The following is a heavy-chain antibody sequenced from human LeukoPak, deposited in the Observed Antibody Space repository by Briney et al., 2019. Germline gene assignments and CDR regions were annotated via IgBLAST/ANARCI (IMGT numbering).Heavy chain of an antibody. CDR2: INAGNAKT. Sequence: GASVTVSCTASGYTFSSYAIYWVRQAPGQRLEWMGWINAGNAKTKYSQKFQGRVTITRDTSASTAYMELSSLRSEDTALYYCARARYYLDNSGYPSDCWGQGTLVTVSS. D-gene: IGHD3-22*01. J-gene: IGHJ4*02. CDR1: GYTFSSYA. V-gene: IGHV1-3*01. CDR3: ARARYYLDNSGYPSDC.